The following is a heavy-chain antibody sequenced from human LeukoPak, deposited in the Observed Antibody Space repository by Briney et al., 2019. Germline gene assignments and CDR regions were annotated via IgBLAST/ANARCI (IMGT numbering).Heavy chain of an antibody. CDR1: GYTFTSYY. D-gene: IGHD3-10*01. CDR3: ARDGAYITMVRGVIIRMAFDY. J-gene: IGHJ4*02. CDR2: INPSGGST. V-gene: IGHV1-46*01. Sequence: GASVKVSCKASGYTFTSYYMHWVRQAPGQGLEWMGIINPSGGSTSYAQKFQGRVTMTRDTSTSTVYMELGSLRSEDTAVYYCARDGAYITMVRGVIIRMAFDYWGQGTLVTVSS.